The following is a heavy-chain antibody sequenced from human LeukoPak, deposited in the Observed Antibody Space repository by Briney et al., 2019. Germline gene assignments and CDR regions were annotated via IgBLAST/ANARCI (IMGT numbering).Heavy chain of an antibody. CDR2: ISYSGST. CDR1: GGXISSYY. V-gene: IGHV4-59*08. J-gene: IGHJ4*02. CDR3: ARTVGATSTSFDY. D-gene: IGHD1-26*01. Sequence: PSETLSLTCTVSGGXISSYYCSWIRQSPGKGLEWIGYISYSGSTNYNPSLKSRVTISVDTSKNQFSLRLRSVAAADTAVYYCARTVGATSTSFDYWGQGTLVTVSS.